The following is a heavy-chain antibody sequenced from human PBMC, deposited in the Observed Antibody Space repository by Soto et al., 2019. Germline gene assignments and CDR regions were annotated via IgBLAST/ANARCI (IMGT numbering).Heavy chain of an antibody. CDR1: GGTFSSYT. J-gene: IGHJ6*03. Sequence: ASVKVSCKASGGTFSSYTISWVRQAPGQGLEWMGRIIPILGIANYAQKFQGRVTITADKSTSTAYMELSSLRSEDTAVYYCARNEFKPEQRRNYYYYYMDFWGKGTTVTVSS. V-gene: IGHV1-69*02. D-gene: IGHD1-1*01. CDR2: IIPILGIA. CDR3: ARNEFKPEQRRNYYYYYMDF.